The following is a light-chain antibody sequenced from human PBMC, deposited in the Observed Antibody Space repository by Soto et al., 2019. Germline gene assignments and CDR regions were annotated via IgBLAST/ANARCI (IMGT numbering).Light chain of an antibody. CDR2: AAS. CDR1: QSVSSN. J-gene: IGKJ1*01. Sequence: EIVMTQSPATLSVSPGERATLSCRASQSVSSNLAWYQQKPGQAPRLLIYAASTRATGIPARFSGSGSRTESTLTIRSLQSEDFAVHYCKQYNNCPPWTFGQGTKVEIK. CDR3: KQYNNCPPWT. V-gene: IGKV3-15*01.